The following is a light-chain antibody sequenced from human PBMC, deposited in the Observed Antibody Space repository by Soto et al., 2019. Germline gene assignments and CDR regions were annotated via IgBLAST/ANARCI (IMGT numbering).Light chain of an antibody. CDR3: NSYAGSNNV. CDR2: EVS. J-gene: IGLJ1*01. V-gene: IGLV2-8*01. CDR1: SSDVGGYNY. Sequence: VLTQHPSASGSPGQSVTISCTGTSSDVGGYNYVSWYQQHPGKAPKLMIYEVSQRPSGVPDRFSGSKSGNTASLTVSGLQAEDEADYYCNSYAGSNNVFGTGTKVTVL.